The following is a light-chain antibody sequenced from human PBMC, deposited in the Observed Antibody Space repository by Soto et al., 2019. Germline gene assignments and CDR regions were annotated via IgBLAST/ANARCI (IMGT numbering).Light chain of an antibody. CDR3: SSYTSSSIVV. CDR2: DVT. Sequence: QSVLTQPASVSGSPGQSITISCTGTSSDVGSYNYVSWYQQHPGKAPKLMIYDVTNRPSGVSNRFSGSKSGNTASLTISGLQAEYEADYYCSSYTSSSIVVFGGGTKLTVL. V-gene: IGLV2-14*01. J-gene: IGLJ2*01. CDR1: SSDVGSYNY.